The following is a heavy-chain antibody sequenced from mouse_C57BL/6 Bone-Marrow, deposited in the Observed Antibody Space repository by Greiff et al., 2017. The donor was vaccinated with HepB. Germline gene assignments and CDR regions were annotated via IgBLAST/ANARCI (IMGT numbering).Heavy chain of an antibody. CDR1: GFTFSDYY. D-gene: IGHD1-1*01. CDR3: ARLIYYGSSYYAMDY. V-gene: IGHV5-12*01. J-gene: IGHJ4*01. CDR2: ISNGGGST. Sequence: EVQRVESGGGLVQPGGSLKLSCAASGFTFSDYYMYWVRQTPEKRLEWVAYISNGGGSTYYPDTVKGRFTISRDNAKNTLYLQMSRLKSEDTAMYYCARLIYYGSSYYAMDYWGQGTSVTVSS.